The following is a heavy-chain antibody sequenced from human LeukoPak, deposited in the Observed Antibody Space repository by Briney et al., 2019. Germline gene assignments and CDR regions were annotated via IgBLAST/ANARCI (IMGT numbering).Heavy chain of an antibody. Sequence: QSGGSLRLSCAASGFSFSDYAMSWVRQAPGKGLEWVSGIGSDGSTHHAESVKGRFAISRDNSKSTLYLQMNSLRAEDTALYYCGKDLHYYAAMDVWGQGTTVTVSS. CDR3: GKDLHYYAAMDV. J-gene: IGHJ6*02. V-gene: IGHV3-23*01. CDR1: GFSFSDYA. D-gene: IGHD3-22*01. CDR2: IGSDGST.